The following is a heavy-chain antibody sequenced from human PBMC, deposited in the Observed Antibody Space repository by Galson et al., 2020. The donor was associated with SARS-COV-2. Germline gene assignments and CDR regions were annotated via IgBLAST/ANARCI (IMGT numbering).Heavy chain of an antibody. J-gene: IGHJ3*02. CDR2: ISHSGGT. CDR1: GTSISSGSYS. Sequence: SETLSLTCAVSGTSISSGSYSWNWIRQPPGKGLEWIGYISHSGGTYYNPSLKSRVTISGDRSKNQFSLRLSSVTAADTAVYYWARLHYGEYAPEASDIWGPGTRVT. CDR3: ARLHYGEYAPEASDI. V-gene: IGHV4-30-2*01. D-gene: IGHD4-17*01.